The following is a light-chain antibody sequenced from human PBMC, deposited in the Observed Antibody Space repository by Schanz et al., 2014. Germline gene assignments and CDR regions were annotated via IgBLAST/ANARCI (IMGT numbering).Light chain of an antibody. Sequence: DLQMTQSPSSLSASVGDRVTITCRASQDISNYLAWYQQKPGKAPKLLIYAASSLQSGVPSRFSGSGSGTDFTLTISRLEPEDFAVYYCQQYGSSPRWTFGQGTKVEIK. V-gene: IGKV1-16*01. CDR2: AAS. CDR1: QDISNY. CDR3: QQYGSSPRWT. J-gene: IGKJ1*01.